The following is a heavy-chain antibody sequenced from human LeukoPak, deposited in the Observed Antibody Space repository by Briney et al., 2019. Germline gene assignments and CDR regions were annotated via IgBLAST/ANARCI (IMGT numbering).Heavy chain of an antibody. CDR2: ISYDGSNV. CDR3: ARMARDDYGDYDAFDI. D-gene: IGHD4-17*01. V-gene: IGHV3-30*01. Sequence: GGSLRLSCAASGFNFNSYAVHWVRQAPGKGLKWVAYISYDGSNVYYGDSVKGRFTISRDSSKSTLYLEVNSLRPEDTAMYYCARMARDDYGDYDAFDIWGQGTMVTVSS. CDR1: GFNFNSYA. J-gene: IGHJ3*02.